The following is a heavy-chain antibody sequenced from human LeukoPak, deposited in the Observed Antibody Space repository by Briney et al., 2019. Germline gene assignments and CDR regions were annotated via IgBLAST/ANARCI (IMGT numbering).Heavy chain of an antibody. CDR2: INPSGGST. D-gene: IGHD5-12*01. V-gene: IGHV1-46*01. CDR3: ARGNGYSGMDV. CDR1: GYTFTSYY. Sequence: ASLKVSCKESGYTFTSYYMHWVRHDSGKGLEWMGIINPSGGSTRYAQKFQGRVTMTRDTTTSTVYMELSSLRSEDTAVYYCARGNGYSGMDVWGKGTTVTVSS. J-gene: IGHJ6*04.